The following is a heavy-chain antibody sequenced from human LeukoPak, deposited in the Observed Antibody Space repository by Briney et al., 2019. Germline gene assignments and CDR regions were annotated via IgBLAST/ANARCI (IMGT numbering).Heavy chain of an antibody. D-gene: IGHD3-22*01. J-gene: IGHJ4*02. CDR2: INQDGSQK. CDR3: ARRDYYYDSSGQYYFDY. CDR1: GFMFSSHW. Sequence: GGSLRLSCAPSGFMFSSHWMSWVHQAPGKGLEWVANINQDGSQKYYLDSVKGRFTISRDNAKNSLYLQMNSLRAEDTAVYYCARRDYYYDSSGQYYFDYWGQGTLVTVSS. V-gene: IGHV3-7*03.